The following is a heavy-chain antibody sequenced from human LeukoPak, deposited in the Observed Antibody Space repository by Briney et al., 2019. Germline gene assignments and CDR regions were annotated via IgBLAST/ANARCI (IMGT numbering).Heavy chain of an antibody. CDR3: ARQFHSSSYYYYYYMDV. D-gene: IGHD6-6*01. CDR1: GGSISSYY. J-gene: IGHJ6*03. V-gene: IGHV4-59*01. Sequence: SETLSLTCTVSGGSISSYYWSWIRQPPGKGLEWIGYIYYSGSTNYNPSLKGRVTISVDTSKNQFSLKLSSVTAADTAVYYCARQFHSSSYYYYYYMDVWGKGTTVTVSS. CDR2: IYYSGST.